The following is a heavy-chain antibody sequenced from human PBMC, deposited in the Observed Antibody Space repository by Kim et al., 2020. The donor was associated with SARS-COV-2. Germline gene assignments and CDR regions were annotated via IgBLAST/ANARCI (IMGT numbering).Heavy chain of an antibody. CDR1: GDSISSSFNY. CDR3: ARLPHDSSGYVDC. CDR2: VYHSWTT. J-gene: IGHJ4*02. V-gene: IGHV4-39*01. D-gene: IGHD3-22*01. Sequence: SETLSLTCTVSGDSISSSFNYWGWIRQPPGKGLEWIGSVYHSWTTYDSPSLKSRVTVSVDTSKNEFSLKVTSVTAADTAVYFCARLPHDSSGYVDCWGQGILVTVSS.